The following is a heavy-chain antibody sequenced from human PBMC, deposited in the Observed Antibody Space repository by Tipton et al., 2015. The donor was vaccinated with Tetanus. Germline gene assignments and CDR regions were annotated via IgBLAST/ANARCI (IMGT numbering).Heavy chain of an antibody. V-gene: IGHV5-51*01. CDR2: IYPGDSST. J-gene: IGHJ4*02. Sequence: QLVQSGAEVKKPGESLKISCQASGYTFTNAWIGWVRQMPGKGLEWMDGIYPGDSSTIYNPSFQGLVTISGDKSINTTYLRWTSLNASDSAMYYCARQKGYWGQGTLGSVSS. CDR1: GYTFTNAW. CDR3: ARQKGY.